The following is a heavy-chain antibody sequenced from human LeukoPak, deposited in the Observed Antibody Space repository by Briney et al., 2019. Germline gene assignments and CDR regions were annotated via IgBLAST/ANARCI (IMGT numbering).Heavy chain of an antibody. CDR3: ARGTGYCSSTSCPVFDY. J-gene: IGHJ4*02. V-gene: IGHV4-34*01. D-gene: IGHD2-2*03. CDR1: GGSFSGYY. CDR2: INHSGST. Sequence: SETLSLTCAAYGGSFSGYYWSWIRQPPGKGLEWIGEINHSGSTNYNPSLKSRVTISVDTSKNQFSLKLSSVTAADTAVYYCARGTGYCSSTSCPVFDYWGQGTLVTVSS.